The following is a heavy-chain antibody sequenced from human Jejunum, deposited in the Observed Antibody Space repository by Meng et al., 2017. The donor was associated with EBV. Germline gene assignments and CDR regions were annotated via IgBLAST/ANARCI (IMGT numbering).Heavy chain of an antibody. CDR3: ARVRCSGGSCFYFDY. CDR2: IYHDGSS. J-gene: IGHJ4*02. CDR1: GGSITSGDW. D-gene: IGHD2-15*01. V-gene: IGHV4-4*02. Sequence: QVQLQESGPGLVTPXXXXXLTXAXSGGSITSGDWWTWVRQPPGEGLEWIGEIYHDGSSNYSPSLKSRVTILLDKSENHFSLKLNSVTAADTAVYYCARVRCSGGSCFYFDYWGQGALVTVSS.